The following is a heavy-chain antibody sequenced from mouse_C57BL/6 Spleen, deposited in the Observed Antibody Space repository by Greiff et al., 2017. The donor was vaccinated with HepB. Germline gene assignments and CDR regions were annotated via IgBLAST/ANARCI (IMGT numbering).Heavy chain of an antibody. CDR2: IRNKANGYTT. CDR1: GFTFTDYY. J-gene: IGHJ1*03. Sequence: EVKVVESGGGLVQPGGSLSLSCAASGFTFTDYYMSWVRQPPGKALEWLGFIRNKANGYTTEYSASVKGRFTISRDNSQSILYLQMNALRAEDSATYYCARYKDEGYFDVWGTGTTVTVSS. CDR3: ARYKDEGYFDV. V-gene: IGHV7-3*01.